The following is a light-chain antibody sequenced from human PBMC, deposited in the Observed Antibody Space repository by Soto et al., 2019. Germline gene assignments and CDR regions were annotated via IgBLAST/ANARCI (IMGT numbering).Light chain of an antibody. J-gene: IGKJ2*01. V-gene: IGKV3-15*01. CDR1: QSVSNN. CDR3: QQYTDWPPEYT. Sequence: EIVMTQSPATLSVSPGERATLSCRASQSVSNNLAWYQQKPGQAPRLLIYGASTRATNIPARFSGSGSGTEFTLTISSLQSEDFAVYYCQQYTDWPPEYTFGQGTKLEIK. CDR2: GAS.